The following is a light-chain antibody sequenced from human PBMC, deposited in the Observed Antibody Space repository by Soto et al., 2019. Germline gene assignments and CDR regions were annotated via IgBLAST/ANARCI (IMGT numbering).Light chain of an antibody. CDR2: DVS. CDR1: QSVSES. J-gene: IGKJ5*01. Sequence: EIVLTQSPATLSLSPGERAILSCRASQSVSESLAWYQQKPGQAPRLLIYDVSYRATGIPVRFSGSGSGTDFTLTISSLEPEDFAVYYCQQRSDWLPITFGQGTRLEIK. CDR3: QQRSDWLPIT. V-gene: IGKV3-11*01.